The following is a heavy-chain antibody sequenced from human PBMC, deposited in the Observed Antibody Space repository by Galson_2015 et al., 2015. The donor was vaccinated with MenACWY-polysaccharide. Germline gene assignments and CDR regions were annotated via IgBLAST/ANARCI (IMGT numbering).Heavy chain of an antibody. CDR1: GFTFSSYA. CDR2: ISGSGGST. J-gene: IGHJ4*02. D-gene: IGHD5-24*01. CDR3: AKGLDEEMATMEDYYFDY. Sequence: SLRLSCAASGFTFSSYAMSWVRQAPGKGLEWVSAISGSGGSTYYADSVKGRFTISRDNSKNTLYLQMNSLRAEDTAVYYCAKGLDEEMATMEDYYFDYWGQGTLVTVSS. V-gene: IGHV3-23*01.